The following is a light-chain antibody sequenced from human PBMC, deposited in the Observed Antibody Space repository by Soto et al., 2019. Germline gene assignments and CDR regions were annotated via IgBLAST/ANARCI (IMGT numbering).Light chain of an antibody. J-gene: IGKJ1*01. Sequence: DIPMTQSPSTLSASVGDRVAITCRASQSITTLLAWYQQKPAKAPKLLIYKASSLQSGDPSRFSGSGSGTEFTLTISSVQPDDFATYYCKHYYLYPGRFGQGTKVEIK. CDR1: QSITTL. CDR3: KHYYLYPGR. CDR2: KAS. V-gene: IGKV1-5*03.